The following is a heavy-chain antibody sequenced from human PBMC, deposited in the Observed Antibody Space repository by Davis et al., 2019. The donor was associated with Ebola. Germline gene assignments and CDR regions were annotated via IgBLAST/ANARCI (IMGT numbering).Heavy chain of an antibody. D-gene: IGHD2-2*01. CDR3: SRDDRYCSSTRCDVFDV. J-gene: IGHJ3*01. CDR1: GGSISSRSYY. CDR2: IYYTGST. V-gene: IGHV4-61*01. Sequence: MPSETLSLTCTVSGGSISSRSYYWSWIRQPPGKGLEWIGYIYYTGSTSYNPSLKSRVTISVDTSKNQFSLKLSSVTAADTAVYYCSRDDRYCSSTRCDVFDVWGQGTMVTVSS.